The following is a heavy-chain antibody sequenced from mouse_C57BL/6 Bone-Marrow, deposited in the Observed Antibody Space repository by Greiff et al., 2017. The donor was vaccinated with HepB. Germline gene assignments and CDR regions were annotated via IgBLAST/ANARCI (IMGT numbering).Heavy chain of an antibody. V-gene: IGHV5-6*01. CDR1: GFTFSSYG. D-gene: IGHD2-4*01. CDR3: ARHGGLRRPFAY. Sequence: EVQVVESGGDLVKPGGSLKLSCAASGFTFSSYGMSWVRQTPDKRLEWVATISSGGSYTYYPDSVKGRFTISRDNAKNTLYLQMSSLKSEDTAMYYCARHGGLRRPFAYWGQGTLVTVS. CDR2: ISSGGSYT. J-gene: IGHJ3*01.